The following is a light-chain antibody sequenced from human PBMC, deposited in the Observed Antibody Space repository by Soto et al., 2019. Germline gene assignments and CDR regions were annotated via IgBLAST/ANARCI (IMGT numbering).Light chain of an antibody. CDR2: GAS. J-gene: IGKJ3*01. CDR1: QSVSSD. CDR3: QQYGSSST. V-gene: IGKV3-15*01. Sequence: EIVMTQSPATLSVSPGERATLSCRASQSVSSDLAWYQHKPGQAPRLLIYGASTRATGIPARFSGRGSGTDFTLTISRLEPEDFAVYYCQQYGSSSTFGPGTKVDIK.